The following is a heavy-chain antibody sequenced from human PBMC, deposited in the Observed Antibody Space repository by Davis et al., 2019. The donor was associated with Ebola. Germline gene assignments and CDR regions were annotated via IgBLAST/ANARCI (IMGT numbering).Heavy chain of an antibody. D-gene: IGHD3-3*01. Sequence: PGGSLRLSCAAPGFTFTNYGMHWVRQVPGKGLEWAAVMWSDGNKEDYADSVKGRFAVSRDISKDTQFLQMNSLRVEDTAVYYCARAAGMLEFDYFDYWGQGTQVTVSS. CDR3: ARAAGMLEFDYFDY. CDR1: GFTFTNYG. J-gene: IGHJ4*02. V-gene: IGHV3-33*03. CDR2: MWSDGNKE.